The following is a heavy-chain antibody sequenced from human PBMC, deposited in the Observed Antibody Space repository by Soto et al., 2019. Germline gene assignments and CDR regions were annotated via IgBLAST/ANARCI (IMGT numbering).Heavy chain of an antibody. CDR1: GFTFSSYG. J-gene: IGHJ4*02. CDR2: ISYDGSNK. CDR3: AKARVLGDDGDYFDY. D-gene: IGHD4-17*01. V-gene: IGHV3-30*18. Sequence: QVQLVESGGGGVQPGRSLRLSCAASGFTFSSYGMHWVRQAPGKGLEWVAVISYDGSNKYYADSVKGRFTISIDNSKNTRYLQMNSLRAEATAVYYCAKARVLGDDGDYFDYWVQGTLVTVSS.